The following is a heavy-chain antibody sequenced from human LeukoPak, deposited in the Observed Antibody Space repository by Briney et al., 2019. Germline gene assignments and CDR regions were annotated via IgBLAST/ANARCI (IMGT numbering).Heavy chain of an antibody. D-gene: IGHD6-13*01. CDR2: IYYSGST. J-gene: IGHJ6*03. CDR3: ARVSYSSSWYGPPYYYYMDV. CDR1: GGSISSGGYY. Sequence: SETLSLTCTVSGGSISSGGYYWSWIRQHPGKGLEWIGYIYYSGSTYYNPSLKSRVTISVDTSKNQFSLKLSSVTAADTAVYYCARVSYSSSWYGPPYYYYMDVWGKGTTVTVSS. V-gene: IGHV4-31*03.